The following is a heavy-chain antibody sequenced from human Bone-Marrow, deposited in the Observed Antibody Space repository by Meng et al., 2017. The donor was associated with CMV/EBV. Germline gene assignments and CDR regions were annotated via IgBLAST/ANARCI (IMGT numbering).Heavy chain of an antibody. Sequence: GGSLRLSCAASGFTFSNAWMSWVRQAPGKGLEWVGRIKSKNDGGTTDYAAPVKGRFTISRDDSKNTLYLQMNSLKTEDTAVYYCTTEGGMIVELYYFDDWGQGTLVTVSS. CDR3: TTEGGMIVELYYFDD. CDR1: GFTFSNAW. CDR2: IKSKNDGGTT. V-gene: IGHV3-15*01. D-gene: IGHD3-22*01. J-gene: IGHJ4*02.